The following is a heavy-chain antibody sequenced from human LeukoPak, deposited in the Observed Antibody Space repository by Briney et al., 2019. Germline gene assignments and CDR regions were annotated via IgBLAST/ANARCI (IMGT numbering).Heavy chain of an antibody. CDR2: INPGNGDT. J-gene: IGHJ6*03. CDR3: ARAQGRTTRFYSSMDV. V-gene: IGHV1-2*02. Sequence: GDSVKVSCKAVGYTFTDYYMHWVRQAPGQGLEWMGWINPGNGDTKYAQRVQGRVTMTRDTSIYTAHMELRRLRVDDTAVYYCARAQGRTTRFYSSMDVWGNGTTVTVSS. D-gene: IGHD4-11*01. CDR1: GYTFTDYY.